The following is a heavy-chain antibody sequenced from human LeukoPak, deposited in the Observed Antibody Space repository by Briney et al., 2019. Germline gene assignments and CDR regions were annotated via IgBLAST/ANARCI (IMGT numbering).Heavy chain of an antibody. D-gene: IGHD6-19*01. CDR2: IRSKAYGGTT. CDR1: GLTFGDYA. Sequence: GRSLRLSCTASGLTFGDYAMSWFRQAPGKGLEWVGFIRSKAYGGTTEYAASVKGRFTISRDDSKSIAYLQMNSLKTEDTAVYYCTRSIAVAGTDDYWGQGTLVTVSS. CDR3: TRSIAVAGTDDY. J-gene: IGHJ4*02. V-gene: IGHV3-49*03.